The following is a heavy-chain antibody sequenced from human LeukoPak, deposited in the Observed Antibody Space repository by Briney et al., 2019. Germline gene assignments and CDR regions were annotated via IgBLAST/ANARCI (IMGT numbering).Heavy chain of an antibody. CDR2: ISSSSSYI. V-gene: IGHV3-21*01. D-gene: IGHD3-3*01. CDR3: ARDPSIDYDFWSGYFDY. Sequence: GGSLRPSCAASGFTFSSYSMNWVRQAPGKGLEWVSSISSSSSYIYYADSVKGRFTISRDNAKNSLYLQMNSLRAEDTAVYYCARDPSIDYDFWSGYFDYWGQGTLVTVSS. J-gene: IGHJ4*02. CDR1: GFTFSSYS.